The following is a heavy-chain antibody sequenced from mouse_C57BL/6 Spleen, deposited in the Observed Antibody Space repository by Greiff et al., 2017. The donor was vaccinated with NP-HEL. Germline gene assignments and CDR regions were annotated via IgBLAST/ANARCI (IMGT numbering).Heavy chain of an antibody. CDR2: IDPEDGDT. V-gene: IGHV14-1*01. J-gene: IGHJ4*01. D-gene: IGHD1-1*01. Sequence: EVKLQESGAELVRPGASVKLSCTASGFNIKDYYMHWVKQRPEQGLEWIGRIDPEDGDTEYAPKFQGKATMTADTSSNTAYLQLSSLTSEDTAVYYCTTDYYGSSLYAMDYWGQGTSVTVSS. CDR1: GFNIKDYY. CDR3: TTDYYGSSLYAMDY.